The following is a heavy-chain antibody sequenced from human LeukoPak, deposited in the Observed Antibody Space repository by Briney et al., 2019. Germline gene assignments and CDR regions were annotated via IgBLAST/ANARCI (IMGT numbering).Heavy chain of an antibody. CDR2: ISAYNGNT. Sequence: RASVKVSCKASGYTFTSYGISWVRQAPGQGLEWMGWISAYNGNTNYAQKLQGRVTMTTDTSTSTAYMELRSLRSDDTAVYYCARGGITGTTRGPAGLNDAFDIWGQGTMVTVSS. J-gene: IGHJ3*02. CDR1: GYTFTSYG. V-gene: IGHV1-18*01. D-gene: IGHD1-20*01. CDR3: ARGGITGTTRGPAGLNDAFDI.